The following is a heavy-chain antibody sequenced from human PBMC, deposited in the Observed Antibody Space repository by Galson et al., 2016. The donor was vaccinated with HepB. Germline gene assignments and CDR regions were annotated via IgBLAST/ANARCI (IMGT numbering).Heavy chain of an antibody. D-gene: IGHD3-10*01. CDR1: GDSVIHYY. CDR2: IYFSGST. V-gene: IGHV4-59*08. J-gene: IGHJ4*02. Sequence: SETLSLTCSVSGDSVIHYYWSWIRQPPGKGLEWIGSIYFSGSTRYNPSLESRVTISIDTSANRFSLRMTSLTATDTAVYYCARSYNAGYSDYWGQGTLVTVSS. CDR3: ARSYNAGYSDY.